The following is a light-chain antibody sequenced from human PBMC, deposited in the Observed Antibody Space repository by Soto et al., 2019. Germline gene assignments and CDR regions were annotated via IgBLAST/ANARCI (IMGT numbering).Light chain of an antibody. CDR3: QRFYSSLYT. CDR1: QSVSSSH. Sequence: EIVLPQSPGTLSLSPGERATLSCRASQSVSSSHLAWYQQKPGQAPRLLIYGASSRATGIPDRFSGSGSGKDFSLTICSLDHVGLAVYDGQRFYSSLYTICQWTMLEIK. V-gene: IGKV3-20*01. J-gene: IGKJ2*01. CDR2: GAS.